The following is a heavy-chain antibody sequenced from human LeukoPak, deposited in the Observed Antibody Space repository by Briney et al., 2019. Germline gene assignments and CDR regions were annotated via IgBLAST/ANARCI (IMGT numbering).Heavy chain of an antibody. Sequence: PSETLSLTCTVSGGSISSSNYYWGWIRQPPGKGLEWIGSIYYSGSTYYNPSLRSRVAISVDTSKDQFSLKLSSVTAADTAVYYCARVKVRGVIINGWFDPWGQGTLVTVS. CDR3: ARVKVRGVIINGWFDP. V-gene: IGHV4-39*07. CDR2: IYYSGST. J-gene: IGHJ5*02. D-gene: IGHD3-10*01. CDR1: GGSISSSNYY.